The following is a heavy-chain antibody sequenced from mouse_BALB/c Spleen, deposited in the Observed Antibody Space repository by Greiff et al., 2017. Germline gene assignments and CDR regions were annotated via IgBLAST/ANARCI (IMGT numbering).Heavy chain of an antibody. CDR2: IWGDGST. CDR3: ARVIHYYGYVAMDY. CDR1: GFSLTGYG. V-gene: IGHV2-6-7*01. D-gene: IGHD1-2*01. J-gene: IGHJ4*01. Sequence: VQGVESGPGLVAPSQSLSITCTVSGFSLTGYGVNWVRQPPGKGLEWLGMIWGDGSTDYNSALKSRLSISKDNSKSQVFLKMNSLQTDDTARYYCARVIHYYGYVAMDYWGQGTSVTVSS.